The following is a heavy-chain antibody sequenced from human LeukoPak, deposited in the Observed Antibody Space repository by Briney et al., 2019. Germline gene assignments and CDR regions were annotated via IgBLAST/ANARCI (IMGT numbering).Heavy chain of an antibody. CDR1: GFTFSSYS. Sequence: SGGSLRLSCAASGFTFSSYSMKWVRQAPGKGLEWVSSISSSSSYIYYADSVKGRFTISRDNAKNSLYLQMNSLRAKDTAVYYCARDLIRYYYDGSAYYFDYWGQGTLVTVSS. V-gene: IGHV3-21*01. J-gene: IGHJ4*02. CDR2: ISSSSSYI. D-gene: IGHD3-22*01. CDR3: ARDLIRYYYDGSAYYFDY.